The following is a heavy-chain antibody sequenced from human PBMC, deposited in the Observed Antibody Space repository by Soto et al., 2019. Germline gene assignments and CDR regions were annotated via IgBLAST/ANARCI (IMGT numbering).Heavy chain of an antibody. Sequence: HPGGSLRLSCTASGFTFGDYAMSFVRQAPGKGLECVYCIRSKAYGGTTEYAASVKGRFTISRDDSKSIAYLQMNSLKTEDTAVYYGTRGYYYDSSGYIFDYWGQGTLVTVSS. CDR3: TRGYYYDSSGYIFDY. V-gene: IGHV3-49*04. CDR2: IRSKAYGGTT. CDR1: GFTFGDYA. J-gene: IGHJ4*02. D-gene: IGHD3-22*01.